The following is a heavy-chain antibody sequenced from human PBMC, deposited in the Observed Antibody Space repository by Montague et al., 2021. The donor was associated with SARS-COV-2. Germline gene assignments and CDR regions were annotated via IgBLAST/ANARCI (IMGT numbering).Heavy chain of an antibody. J-gene: IGHJ6*03. CDR3: ARVVYCSSSGFYTADYMDV. D-gene: IGHD2-2*01. V-gene: IGHV4-59*01. CDR1: GGSISSYY. Sequence: SETLSLTCTVSGGSISSYYWSWIRQPPGKGLEWIAYIHYSGRTNFNPSLRSRVTMSVDTSKSQFSLKLSSVTAADTAVYYCARVVYCSSSGFYTADYMDVWGRGTAVTVSS. CDR2: IHYSGRT.